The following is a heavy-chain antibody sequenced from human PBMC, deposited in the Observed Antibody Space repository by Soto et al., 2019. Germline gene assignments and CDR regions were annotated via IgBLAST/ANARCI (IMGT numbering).Heavy chain of an antibody. J-gene: IGHJ4*02. D-gene: IGHD6-19*01. Sequence: PSETLSLICTVSGGSISSGGYYWSWIRQHPGKGLEWIGYIYYSGSTYYNPSLKSRVTISVDTSKNQFSLKLSSVTAADTAVYYCASLIAVAGTGGFDYWGQGTLVTVSS. CDR2: IYYSGST. V-gene: IGHV4-31*03. CDR1: GGSISSGGYY. CDR3: ASLIAVAGTGGFDY.